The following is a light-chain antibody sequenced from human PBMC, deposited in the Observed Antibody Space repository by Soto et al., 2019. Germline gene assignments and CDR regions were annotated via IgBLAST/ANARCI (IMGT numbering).Light chain of an antibody. CDR2: KAS. CDR1: QNINTW. CDR3: QQYKSYWT. J-gene: IGKJ1*01. Sequence: DIQMTQSPSTVSASVGDRVTITCRASQNINTWLAWYQQKPGKAPKLLILKASSLESGVPSRFSGSGSGTEFTLTISSLQPDDFATYYCQQYKSYWTFGQGTKVDIK. V-gene: IGKV1-5*03.